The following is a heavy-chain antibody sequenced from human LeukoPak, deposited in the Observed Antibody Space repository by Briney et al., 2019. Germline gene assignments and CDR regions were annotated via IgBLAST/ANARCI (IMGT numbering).Heavy chain of an antibody. CDR1: GLTFSNAW. V-gene: IGHV3-15*01. CDR3: TTWGAGGNPFDY. D-gene: IGHD4-23*01. J-gene: IGHJ4*02. CDR2: IKSKTDGGTT. Sequence: GGSLRLSCAASGLTFSNAWMSWVRQTPGKGLEWVGRIKSKTDGGTTDYAAPVKGRFTISRDDSKNTLYLQMNSLKIEDTAVYYCTTWGAGGNPFDYWGQGTLVTVSS.